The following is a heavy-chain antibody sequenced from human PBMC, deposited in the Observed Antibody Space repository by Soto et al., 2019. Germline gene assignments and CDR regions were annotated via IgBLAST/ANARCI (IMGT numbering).Heavy chain of an antibody. CDR1: GGSISGGGYS. CDR2: IYHSGST. CDR3: ARGPPFH. J-gene: IGHJ4*02. V-gene: IGHV4-30-2*01. D-gene: IGHD3-16*01. Sequence: SETLSLTCAVSGGSISGGGYSWSWIRQPPGKGLEWIGYIYHSGSTYYNPSLKSRVTISVDRSKNQFSLKLSSVTAADTAVYYCARGPPFHWGQGTLVTVSS.